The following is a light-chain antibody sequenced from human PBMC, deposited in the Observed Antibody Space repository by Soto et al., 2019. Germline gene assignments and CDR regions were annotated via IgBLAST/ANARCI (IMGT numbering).Light chain of an antibody. CDR3: NSYASSGTLV. CDR1: SSDVGGYNY. CDR2: EVS. Sequence: LTHPASVSGSPGQSITLSCTGTSSDVGGYNYVSWYRQHPGKAPKLMIYEVSNRPSGVSNRFSGSKSGNTASLTISGLQAEEEADYYCNSYASSGTLVFGTGTKVTVL. V-gene: IGLV2-14*01. J-gene: IGLJ1*01.